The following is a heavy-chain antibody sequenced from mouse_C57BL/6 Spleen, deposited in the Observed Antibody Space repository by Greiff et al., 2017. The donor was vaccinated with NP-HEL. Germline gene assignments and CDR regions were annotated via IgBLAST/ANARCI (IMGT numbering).Heavy chain of an antibody. V-gene: IGHV1-5*01. D-gene: IGHD1-1*01. Sequence: EVQLQQSGTVLARPGASVKMSCKTSGYTFTSYWMHWVKQRPGQGLEWIGAIYPGNSDTSYNQKFKGKAKLTAVTSASTAYMELSSLTNEDSAVYYCTPIYYYGSSYDYWGQGTTLTVSS. J-gene: IGHJ2*01. CDR2: IYPGNSDT. CDR1: GYTFTSYW. CDR3: TPIYYYGSSYDY.